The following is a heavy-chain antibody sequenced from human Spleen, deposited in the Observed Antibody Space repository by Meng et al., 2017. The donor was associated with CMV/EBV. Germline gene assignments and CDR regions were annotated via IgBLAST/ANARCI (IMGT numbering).Heavy chain of an antibody. J-gene: IGHJ4*02. Sequence: LVESGGGVVQPGRSLTLSCAPAGFTFSSIARHWVRQAPGKGLEWVAVISYDGSNKYYADSVKGRFTISRDNSKNTLYLRMNSLRAEDTAVYYCARDGVGDARFDYWGQGTLVTVSS. V-gene: IGHV3-30-3*01. CDR3: ARDGVGDARFDY. D-gene: IGHD3-16*01. CDR2: ISYDGSNK. CDR1: GFTFSSIA.